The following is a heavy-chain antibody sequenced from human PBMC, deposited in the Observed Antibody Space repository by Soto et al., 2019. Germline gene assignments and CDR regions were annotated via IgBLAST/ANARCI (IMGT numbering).Heavy chain of an antibody. CDR1: GFTFRSYS. V-gene: IGHV3-48*02. CDR3: AREPSGGDDYPDPRES. D-gene: IGHD4-17*01. J-gene: IGHJ5*02. Sequence: VQLVESGGGLVQPGGSLRLSCTASGFTFRSYSMHWVRQAPGKGLEWLSYISSESTTIYYTDSVKGRFNISRDNAKNSLYLQMNSLRDEDTAVYYCAREPSGGDDYPDPRESWGQGTLVTVSS. CDR2: ISSESTTI.